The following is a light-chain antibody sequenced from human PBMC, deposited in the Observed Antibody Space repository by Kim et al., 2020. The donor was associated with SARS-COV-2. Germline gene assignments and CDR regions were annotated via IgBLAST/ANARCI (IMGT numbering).Light chain of an antibody. Sequence: SGKTARIQRQGDHLRIYYASWYQQKTGQAPVLVIYGKNNRPSGIPDRFSGSSSGNTASLTITGAQAEDEADYYCNSRDSSGNHLVFGGGTQLTVL. CDR3: NSRDSSGNHLV. V-gene: IGLV3-19*01. CDR1: HLRIYY. J-gene: IGLJ2*01. CDR2: GKN.